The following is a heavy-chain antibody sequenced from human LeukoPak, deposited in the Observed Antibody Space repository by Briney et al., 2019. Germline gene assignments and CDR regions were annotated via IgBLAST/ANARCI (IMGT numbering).Heavy chain of an antibody. Sequence: PGRPLRLSCAASGFTFSNYGMHWVRQAPGKGLEWVAVIWYDGSRKYYADSVKGRFTISRDNSKNTLYLQMNSLRAEDTAVYYCATTQTTPFYFDYWGQGTLVTVSS. CDR1: GFTFSNYG. CDR3: ATTQTTPFYFDY. J-gene: IGHJ4*02. CDR2: IWYDGSRK. D-gene: IGHD2-15*01. V-gene: IGHV3-33*01.